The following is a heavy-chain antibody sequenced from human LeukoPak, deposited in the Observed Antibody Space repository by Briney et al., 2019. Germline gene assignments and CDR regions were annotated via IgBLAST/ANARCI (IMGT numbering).Heavy chain of an antibody. CDR3: ARSSGSYYYYYGMDV. CDR2: INPSGGST. J-gene: IGHJ6*02. Sequence: ASVKVSCKASGYTFTSYYMHWVRQAPGQGLEWMGIINPSGGSTSYAQKFQGRVTMTRDTSTSTVYMELSSLRSEDTAVYYCARSSGSYYYYYGMDVWGQGTTVTVSS. D-gene: IGHD3-10*01. V-gene: IGHV1-46*01. CDR1: GYTFTSYY.